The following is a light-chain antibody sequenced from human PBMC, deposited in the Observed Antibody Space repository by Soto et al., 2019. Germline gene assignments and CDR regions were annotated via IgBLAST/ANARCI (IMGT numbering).Light chain of an antibody. CDR2: EVS. CDR3: CSYAGSSSAYV. V-gene: IGLV2-23*02. CDR1: SSDVGSYNV. J-gene: IGLJ1*01. Sequence: QSGLTQPASVSGSPGQSITIPCTGTSSDVGSYNVVSWYQQHPGKAPKLLIYEVSKRPSGVSDRFSGSKSGNTASLTISGLQAEDEADYHCCSYAGSSSAYVFGTGTKSPS.